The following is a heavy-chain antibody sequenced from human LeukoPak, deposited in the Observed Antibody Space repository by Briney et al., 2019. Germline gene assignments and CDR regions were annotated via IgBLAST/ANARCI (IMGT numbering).Heavy chain of an antibody. J-gene: IGHJ4*02. Sequence: PGGSLRLSCAASGFTFSSYAMSWVRQAPGKGLEWVSAISGSGGSTYYADSVKGRFTISRDNSKNTLYLQMNSLRAEDTAVYYCATSNYYDSSGYYLSDYWGQGTLVTVSS. V-gene: IGHV3-23*01. D-gene: IGHD3-22*01. CDR1: GFTFSSYA. CDR3: ATSNYYDSSGYYLSDY. CDR2: ISGSGGST.